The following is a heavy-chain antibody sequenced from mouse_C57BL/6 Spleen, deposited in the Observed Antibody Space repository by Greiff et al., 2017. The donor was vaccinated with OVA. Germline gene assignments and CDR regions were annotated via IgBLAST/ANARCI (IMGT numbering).Heavy chain of an antibody. D-gene: IGHD1-1*01. V-gene: IGHV1-69*01. CDR2: IDPSDSYT. CDR1: GYTFTSYW. Sequence: QVQLQQPGAELVLPGASVKLSCKASGYTFTSYWMHWVKQRPGQGLEWIGEIDPSDSYTNYHQKFKGKSTLTVDKSSSTAYMQLSSLTSEDSAVYYCARYGGSSPDYFDYWGQGTTLTVSS. CDR3: ARYGGSSPDYFDY. J-gene: IGHJ2*01.